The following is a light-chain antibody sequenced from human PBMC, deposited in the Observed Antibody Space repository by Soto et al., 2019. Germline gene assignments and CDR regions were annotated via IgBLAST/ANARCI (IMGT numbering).Light chain of an antibody. CDR1: QSVSIY. CDR2: DAS. CDR3: QQRSNWPPIT. V-gene: IGKV3-11*01. J-gene: IGKJ5*01. Sequence: ESLLTQSPATLSFSPRERATLSCRASQSVSIYLAWYQQRPGQAPRLLIYDASNRATGIPARFSGSGSGTDFTLTISSLEPEDFAVYYCQQRSNWPPITFGQGTRLEIK.